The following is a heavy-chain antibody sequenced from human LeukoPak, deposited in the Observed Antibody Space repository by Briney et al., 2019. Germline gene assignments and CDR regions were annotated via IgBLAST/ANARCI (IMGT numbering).Heavy chain of an antibody. J-gene: IGHJ4*02. Sequence: SGTLSLTCAVSGYSISSGYYWGWIRQPPGKGLGWIGSIYHSGSTYYNPSLKSRVTISVDTSKNQFSLKLSSVTAADTAVYYCARLHPGIAVAGYPDYWGQGTLVTVSS. D-gene: IGHD6-19*01. CDR3: ARLHPGIAVAGYPDY. CDR2: IYHSGST. CDR1: GYSISSGYY. V-gene: IGHV4-38-2*01.